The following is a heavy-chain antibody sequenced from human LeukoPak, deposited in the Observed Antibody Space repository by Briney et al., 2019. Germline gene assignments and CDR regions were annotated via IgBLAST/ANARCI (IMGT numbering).Heavy chain of an antibody. J-gene: IGHJ4*02. CDR3: ARGVEMATINSFDY. Sequence: SVMVSCKASGGTFSSYAISWVRQAPGQGLEWMGGIIPIFGTANYAQKFQGRVTITADESTSTAYMELSSLRSEDTAVYYCARGVEMATINSFDYWGQGTLVTVSS. D-gene: IGHD5-24*01. CDR2: IIPIFGTA. CDR1: GGTFSSYA. V-gene: IGHV1-69*13.